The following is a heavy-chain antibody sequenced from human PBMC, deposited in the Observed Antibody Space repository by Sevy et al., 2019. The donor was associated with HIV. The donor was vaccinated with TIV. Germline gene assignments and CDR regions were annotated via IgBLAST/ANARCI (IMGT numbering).Heavy chain of an antibody. CDR2: ISRSSSTI. CDR1: GFTFSSYS. Sequence: GGSLRLSCAASGFTFSSYSMNWVRQAPGKGLEWVSYISRSSSTIYYVDSVKGRFTISGDNAKNSLYLQMNSLRAEDTAVYYCARSPPYSSGWYGIDYCGQGTLVTVSS. J-gene: IGHJ4*02. CDR3: ARSPPYSSGWYGIDY. V-gene: IGHV3-48*01. D-gene: IGHD6-19*01.